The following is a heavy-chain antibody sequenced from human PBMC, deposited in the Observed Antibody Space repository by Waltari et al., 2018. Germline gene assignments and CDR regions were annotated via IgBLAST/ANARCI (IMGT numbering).Heavy chain of an antibody. CDR2: IYTSWST. J-gene: IGHJ6*02. D-gene: IGHD5-18*01. V-gene: IGHV4-61*02. CDR3: ARGPGDSYGAYYYYGMDV. CDR1: GGSISSGSYY. Sequence: QVQLQESGPGLVKPSQTLSLTCTVSGGSISSGSYYWSWIRQPAGKGLEWIGRIYTSWSTNYNPSLKSRVTISVDTSKNQFSLKLSSVTAADTAVYYCARGPGDSYGAYYYYGMDVWGQGTTVTVSS.